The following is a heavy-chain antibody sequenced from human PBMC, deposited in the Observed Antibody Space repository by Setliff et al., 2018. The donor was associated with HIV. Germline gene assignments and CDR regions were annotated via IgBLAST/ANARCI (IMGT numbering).Heavy chain of an antibody. Sequence: ASVKVSCKISGYTLTEVSMHWVRQAPGKGLEWMGYFDPQDGKTIYAQKFQGRVTMTADKSTSTAYMELSSLRSEDTAVYYCARTPYCTNGLCYRYYFDYWGQGTLVTVSS. CDR3: ARTPYCTNGLCYRYYFDY. D-gene: IGHD2-8*01. CDR2: FDPQDGKT. CDR1: GYTLTEVS. J-gene: IGHJ4*02. V-gene: IGHV1-24*01.